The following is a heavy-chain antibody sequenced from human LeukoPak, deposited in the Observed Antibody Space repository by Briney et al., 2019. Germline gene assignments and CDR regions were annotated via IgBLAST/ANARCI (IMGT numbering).Heavy chain of an antibody. D-gene: IGHD3-16*02. CDR3: ARPNKPCPTFGGVIVLDAFDI. V-gene: IGHV5-51*01. CDR2: IYPGDSDT. Sequence: GESLKISCKGSGYSFTSYWIGWVRQMPGKGLEWMGIIYPGDSDTRYSPSFQGEVTISADKSISTAYLQWSSLKASDTAMYYCARPNKPCPTFGGVIVLDAFDIWGQGTMVTVSS. CDR1: GYSFTSYW. J-gene: IGHJ3*02.